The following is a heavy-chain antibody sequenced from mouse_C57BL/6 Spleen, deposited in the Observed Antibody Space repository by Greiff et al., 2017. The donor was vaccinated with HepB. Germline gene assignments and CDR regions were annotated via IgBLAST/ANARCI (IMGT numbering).Heavy chain of an antibody. Sequence: VKLQESGAELARPGASVKLSCKASGYTFTSYGISWVKQRTGQGLEWIGEIYPRSGNTYYNEKFKGKATLTADKSSSTAYMELRSLTSEDSAVYFCARDGSSYDAMDYWGQGTSVTVSS. CDR3: ARDGSSYDAMDY. D-gene: IGHD1-1*01. J-gene: IGHJ4*01. CDR1: GYTFTSYG. CDR2: IYPRSGNT. V-gene: IGHV1-81*01.